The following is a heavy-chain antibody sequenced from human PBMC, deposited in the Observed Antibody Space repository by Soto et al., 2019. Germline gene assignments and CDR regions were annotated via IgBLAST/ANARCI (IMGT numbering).Heavy chain of an antibody. J-gene: IGHJ4*02. CDR1: GFTFSSYD. Sequence: GESLKISCAASGFTFSSYDMHWVRQATGKGLEWVSAIGTAGDTYYPGSVKGRFTISRENAKNSLYLQMNSLRAGDTAVYYCARGSRYNWNYVNFDYWGQGTLVTVSS. D-gene: IGHD1-7*01. CDR2: IGTAGDT. V-gene: IGHV3-13*01. CDR3: ARGSRYNWNYVNFDY.